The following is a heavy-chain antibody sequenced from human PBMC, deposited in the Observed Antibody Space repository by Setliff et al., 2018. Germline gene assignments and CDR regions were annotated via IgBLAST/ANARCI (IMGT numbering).Heavy chain of an antibody. CDR2: ISGSGGST. D-gene: IGHD6-13*01. Sequence: PGGSLRLSCAASGFTFSSYAMSWVRQAPGKGLEWASAISGSGGSTYYADSVKGRFTISRDNSKNTLYLQMNSLRAEDTAVYYCAKDGSGSYDYLDYWGQGTLVTVSS. CDR3: AKDGSGSYDYLDY. V-gene: IGHV3-23*01. J-gene: IGHJ4*02. CDR1: GFTFSSYA.